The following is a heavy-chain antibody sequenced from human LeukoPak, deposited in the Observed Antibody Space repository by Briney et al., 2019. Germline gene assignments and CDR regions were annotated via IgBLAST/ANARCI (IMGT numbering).Heavy chain of an antibody. CDR3: ARIYYDILPGYYVDY. V-gene: IGHV4-28*01. D-gene: IGHD3-9*01. CDR2: IYYSGST. CDR1: GYSISSSNW. J-gene: IGHJ4*02. Sequence: SDTLSLTCAVSGYSISSSNWWGWIRQPPGKGLEWIGFIYYSGSTYYNPSLKSRVTMSVDTSKNQFSLKLSSVTAVDTAVYYCARIYYDILPGYYVDYWGQGTLVTVSS.